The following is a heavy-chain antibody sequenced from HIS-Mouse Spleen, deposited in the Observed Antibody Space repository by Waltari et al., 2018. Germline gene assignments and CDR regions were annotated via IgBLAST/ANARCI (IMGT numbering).Heavy chain of an antibody. CDR2: SNPNSGGT. D-gene: IGHD6-13*01. Sequence: QVQLVQSGAEVKKPGASVKVPCQASGYTFTVHYLHCVPPAPGQGLEGMGWSNPNSGGTNYEQKFQGRVTMTRDTYISTAYMELRRLRSDDTAVYYCARGRYSSSWYYFDYWGQGTLVTVSS. J-gene: IGHJ4*02. V-gene: IGHV1-2*02. CDR1: GYTFTVHY. CDR3: ARGRYSSSWYYFDY.